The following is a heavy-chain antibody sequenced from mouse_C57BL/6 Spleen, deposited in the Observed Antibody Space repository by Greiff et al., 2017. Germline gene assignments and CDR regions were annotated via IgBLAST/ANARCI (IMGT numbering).Heavy chain of an antibody. CDR3: ATAQAAGWFAY. J-gene: IGHJ3*01. CDR2: INPGSGDT. V-gene: IGHV1-76*01. CDR1: GYTFTDYY. Sequence: VQLQQSGAELVRPGASVKLSCKASGYTFTDYYINWVKQRPGQGLEWIGRINPGSGDTNYNEKFKGKATLTVEKSSSTAYMQLSSLTSEDSAVXFGATAQAAGWFAYWGQGTLVTVSA. D-gene: IGHD3-2*02.